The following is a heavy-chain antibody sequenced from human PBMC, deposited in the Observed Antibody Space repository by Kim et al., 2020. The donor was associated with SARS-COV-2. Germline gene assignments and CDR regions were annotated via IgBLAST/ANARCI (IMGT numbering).Heavy chain of an antibody. Sequence: GGSLRLSCAASGFTVSSNYMSWVRQAPGKGLEWVSVIYSGGSTYYADSVKGRFTISRDNSKNTLHLQINSLRDEDTAVYYCARDVEESSGTSYYYYGMDV. CDR2: IYSGGST. V-gene: IGHV3-53*01. CDR3: ARDVEESSGTSYYYYGMDV. CDR1: GFTVSSNY. D-gene: IGHD3-22*01. J-gene: IGHJ6*01.